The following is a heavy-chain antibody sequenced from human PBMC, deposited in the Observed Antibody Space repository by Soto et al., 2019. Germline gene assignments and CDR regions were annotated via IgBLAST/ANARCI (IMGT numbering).Heavy chain of an antibody. CDR3: AREIGYCSSTSCSPYYYGMDV. D-gene: IGHD2-2*01. Sequence: GGSLRLSCAASGFTFSSYAMHWVRQAPGKGLEWVAVISYDGSNKYYADSVKGRFTISRDNSKNTLYLQMNSLRAEDTAVYYCAREIGYCSSTSCSPYYYGMDVWGQGTTVTVSS. CDR2: ISYDGSNK. CDR1: GFTFSSYA. V-gene: IGHV3-30-3*01. J-gene: IGHJ6*02.